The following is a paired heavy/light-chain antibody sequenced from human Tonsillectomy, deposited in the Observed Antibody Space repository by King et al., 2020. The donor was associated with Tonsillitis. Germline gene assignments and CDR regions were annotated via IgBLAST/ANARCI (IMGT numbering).Light chain of an antibody. CDR1: RSNIGSNF. Sequence: QSVLTQPPSASGTPGQRVTMSCSGSRSNIGSNFVYWYQQLPGTAPKLLIYRNNQRAAGVPDRFSGSKSGTSASLAISGLRTEDEADYYCAAWDDSLGAYVIFGGGTKLTVL. CDR2: RNN. J-gene: IGLJ2*01. CDR3: AAWDDSLGAYVI. V-gene: IGLV1-47*01.
Heavy chain of an antibody. CDR1: GFSLTASEVG. CDR3: AHSLIGARATENDI. J-gene: IGHJ3*02. Sequence: QITLKESGPTVVKPTQTLTLTCTCSGFSLTASEVGVAWIRQPPGKALEWLALIYWDDDKHYSPSLKSRLTISKDTSKNQVVLTMTKMDPVDTATYFCAHSLIGARATENDIWGQGTMVTVSS. V-gene: IGHV2-5*02. CDR2: IYWDDDK. D-gene: IGHD5-12*01.